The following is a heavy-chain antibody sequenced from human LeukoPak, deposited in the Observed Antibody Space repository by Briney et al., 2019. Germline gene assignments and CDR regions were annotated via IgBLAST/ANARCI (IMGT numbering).Heavy chain of an antibody. V-gene: IGHV1-2*02. D-gene: IGHD4-23*01. J-gene: IGHJ5*02. Sequence: GASVKVSCKASGYTFSGYYVHWVRQAPGQGLEWMGWINPNSGGTDYAQKFQGRVTWTRDTSISTAYMDLSRLKSDGTAVYFCARGPPTDYDSNSDWFDPWGQGSLVTVSS. CDR2: INPNSGGT. CDR1: GYTFSGYY. CDR3: ARGPPTDYDSNSDWFDP.